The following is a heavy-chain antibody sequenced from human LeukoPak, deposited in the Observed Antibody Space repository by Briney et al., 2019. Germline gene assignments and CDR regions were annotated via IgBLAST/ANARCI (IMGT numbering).Heavy chain of an antibody. Sequence: ASVKVSCKASGYTFTNYYIHWVRQAPGQGLEWMGWINPNGGGTNYAQKFQGRVTMTRDTSISTAYMDLSRLRSDDTAVYYCSRDASAYFDYWGQGTLVTVSS. CDR2: INPNGGGT. V-gene: IGHV1-2*02. CDR3: SRDASAYFDY. CDR1: GYTFTNYY. J-gene: IGHJ4*02.